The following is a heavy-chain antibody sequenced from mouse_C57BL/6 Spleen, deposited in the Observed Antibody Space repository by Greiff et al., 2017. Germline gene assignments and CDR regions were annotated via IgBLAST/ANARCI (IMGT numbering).Heavy chain of an antibody. CDR2: IRNKANGYTT. CDR3: ARYMPIDYGYDGYFDV. V-gene: IGHV7-3*01. D-gene: IGHD2-2*01. CDR1: GFTFTDYY. J-gene: IGHJ1*03. Sequence: VQLKESGGGLVQPGGSLSLSCAASGFTFTDYYMSWVRQPPGKALEWLGFIRNKANGYTTEFSASVKGRFTISRDNSQSILYLQMNALGAEDSGTYYCARYMPIDYGYDGYFDVGGTGTTVTVSS.